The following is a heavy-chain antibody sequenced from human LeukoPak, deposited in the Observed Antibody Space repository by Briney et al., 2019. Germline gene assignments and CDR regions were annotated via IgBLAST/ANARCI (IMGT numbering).Heavy chain of an antibody. J-gene: IGHJ4*02. CDR1: GFTFSSYG. CDR3: AKDRGPTSGYYGRSFDY. Sequence: PGGSLRLSCAASGFTFSSYGMHWVRQAPGKGLEWVAFIRYDGSNKYYADSVKGRFTISRDNSKNTLYLQMNSLRAEDTAVYYCAKDRGPTSGYYGRSFDYWGQGTLVTVSS. D-gene: IGHD3-3*01. V-gene: IGHV3-30*02. CDR2: IRYDGSNK.